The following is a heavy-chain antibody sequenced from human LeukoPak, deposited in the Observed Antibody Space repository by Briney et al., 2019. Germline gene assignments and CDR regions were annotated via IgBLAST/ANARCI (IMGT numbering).Heavy chain of an antibody. J-gene: IGHJ6*02. CDR1: GGSVGSGSYY. D-gene: IGHD3-22*01. V-gene: IGHV4-61*01. Sequence: SETLSLTCTVSGGSVGSGSYYWSWIRQPPGKGLEWIGYIYYSGSTNYNPSLKSRVTISVDTSKNQFSLKLSSVTAADTAVYYCARDNWSGYYDSSGYHDYYYGMDVWGQGTTVTVSS. CDR3: ARDNWSGYYDSSGYHDYYYGMDV. CDR2: IYYSGST.